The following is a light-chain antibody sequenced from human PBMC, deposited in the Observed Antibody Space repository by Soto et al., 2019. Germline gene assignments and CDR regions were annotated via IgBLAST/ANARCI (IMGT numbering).Light chain of an antibody. CDR1: TSNIGGSY. V-gene: IGLV1-51*01. Sequence: QSVLTQPPSVSAAPGQKVTISCSGSTSNIGGSYVSWYQQFPGTAPKLLIYDNNKRPSEIPDRLSGSKSGTSATLDITGLQTGDAADYYCGTWDMSLTAGVFGGGTKLTVL. CDR2: DNN. CDR3: GTWDMSLTAGV. J-gene: IGLJ2*01.